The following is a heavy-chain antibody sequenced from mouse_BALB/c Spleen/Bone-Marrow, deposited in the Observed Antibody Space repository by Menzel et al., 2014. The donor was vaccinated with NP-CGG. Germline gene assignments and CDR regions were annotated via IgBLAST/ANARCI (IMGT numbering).Heavy chain of an antibody. V-gene: IGHV2-9*02. Sequence: QVQLKESGPGLVAPSQSLSITCTVSGVSLTSYGVHWVRQPPGKGLEWLGVIWAGGSTNYNSALMSRLSISKDNSKSQVFLKMNSLQTDDTAMYYCARGGGNWYFDVWGAGTTVTVSS. CDR1: GVSLTSYG. J-gene: IGHJ1*01. CDR2: IWAGGST. CDR3: ARGGGNWYFDV.